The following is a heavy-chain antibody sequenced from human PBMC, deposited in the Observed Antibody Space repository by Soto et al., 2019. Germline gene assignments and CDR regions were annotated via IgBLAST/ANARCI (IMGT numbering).Heavy chain of an antibody. J-gene: IGHJ3*02. Sequence: ASVKVSCKASGYTFTGYYMHWVRQAPGQGLEWMGWINPNSGGTNYAQKFQGWVTMTRDTSISTAYMELSRLRSDDTAVYYCAVIGYCSGGSCRTGTYAFDIWGQGTMVTVSS. CDR2: INPNSGGT. CDR3: AVIGYCSGGSCRTGTYAFDI. V-gene: IGHV1-2*04. CDR1: GYTFTGYY. D-gene: IGHD2-15*01.